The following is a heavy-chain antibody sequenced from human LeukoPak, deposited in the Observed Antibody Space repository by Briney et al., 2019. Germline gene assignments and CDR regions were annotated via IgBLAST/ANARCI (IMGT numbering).Heavy chain of an antibody. V-gene: IGHV3-21*01. CDR3: ARDVTMVRGVIGY. CDR1: GFTFHNHG. D-gene: IGHD3-10*01. Sequence: GGSLRLSCEASGFTFHNHGMNWVRQAPGKGLEWVSSISSSSSYIYYADSVKGRFTISRDNAKNSLYLQMNSLRAEDTAVYYCARDVTMVRGVIGYWGQGTLVTVSS. CDR2: ISSSSSYI. J-gene: IGHJ4*02.